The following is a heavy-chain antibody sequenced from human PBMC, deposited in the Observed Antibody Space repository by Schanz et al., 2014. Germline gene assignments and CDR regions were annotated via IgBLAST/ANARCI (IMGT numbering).Heavy chain of an antibody. V-gene: IGHV3-11*01. Sequence: QVQLVESGGGLVKPGGSLRLSCAASGFIFNDYYMHWIRQAPGKGLEWLSYISRDGTTSYYADSVKGRFTISSDNAKNSLYPEMTSQRGEDTAVYYCTRVDSGYDSHRYYYYYYMDVWGKGTTVTVSS. CDR2: ISRDGTTS. CDR3: TRVDSGYDSHRYYYYYYMDV. D-gene: IGHD5-12*01. J-gene: IGHJ6*03. CDR1: GFIFNDYY.